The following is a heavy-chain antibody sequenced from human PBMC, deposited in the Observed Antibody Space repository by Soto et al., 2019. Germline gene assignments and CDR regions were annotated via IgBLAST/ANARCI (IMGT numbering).Heavy chain of an antibody. J-gene: IGHJ5*02. CDR2: IHDSGNT. V-gene: IGHV4-30-4*01. D-gene: IGHD4-17*01. CDR1: GGSVSIGDYL. CDR3: ARARGGDSGDYASLFDR. Sequence: SETLSLTCTVFGGSVSIGDYLWSWIRQRPGKGLEWIGYIHDSGNTYYNPSLKSRVTISLDTSKNQFSLKVASMTAADTAVYFCARARGGDSGDYASLFDRWGQGNLVTVSS.